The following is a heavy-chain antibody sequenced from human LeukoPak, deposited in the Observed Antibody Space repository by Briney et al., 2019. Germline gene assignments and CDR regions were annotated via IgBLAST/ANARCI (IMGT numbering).Heavy chain of an antibody. J-gene: IGHJ4*02. CDR2: IYTSGST. CDR1: GGSISSGSYY. CDR3: ARHSYYNFLWDY. Sequence: SQTLSLTCTVSGGSISSGSYYRSWIRQPAGKGLEWIGRIYTSGSTNYNPALKSRVTISVDTSKNQFSLKLSSVTAADTAVYYCARHSYYNFLWDYWGQGTLVTVSS. D-gene: IGHD3-3*01. V-gene: IGHV4-61*02.